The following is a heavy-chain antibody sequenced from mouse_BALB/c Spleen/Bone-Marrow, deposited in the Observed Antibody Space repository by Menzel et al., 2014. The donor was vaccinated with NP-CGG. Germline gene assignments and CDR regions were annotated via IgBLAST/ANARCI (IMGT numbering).Heavy chain of an antibody. CDR1: GYTFTSXW. Sequence: QVQLQQPGAELAKPGASVKMSCKASGYTFTSXWXHWVXQRPXXGXXWXXXINXSTGYTEYNQKFKDKATLTADKSSSTASMQLSSLTSEDSAVYYCARERYAGYYFDYWGQGTTLTVSS. CDR3: ARERYAGYYFDY. J-gene: IGHJ2*01. V-gene: IGHV1-7*01. D-gene: IGHD2-3*01. CDR2: INXSTGYT.